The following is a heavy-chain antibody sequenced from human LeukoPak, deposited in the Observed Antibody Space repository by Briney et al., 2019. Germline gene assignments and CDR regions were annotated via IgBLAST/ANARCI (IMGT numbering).Heavy chain of an antibody. D-gene: IGHD1-26*01. CDR1: GYTFTGYY. V-gene: IGHV1-2*02. CDR3: VRDQRGSHFDY. CDR2: IHPNYGGT. J-gene: IGHJ4*02. Sequence: ASMKVSCKASGYTFTGYYIHWVRQAPGQGLEWMGWIHPNYGGTNSAQKFQGRVTMTRDTSINTAYMEVSRLRSDDTAVYYCVRDQRGSHFDYWGQGTLVTVSS.